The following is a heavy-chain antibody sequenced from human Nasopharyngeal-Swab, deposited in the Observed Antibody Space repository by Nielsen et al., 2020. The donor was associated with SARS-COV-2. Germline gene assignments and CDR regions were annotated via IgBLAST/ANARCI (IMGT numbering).Heavy chain of an antibody. Sequence: ASVKVSCKASGYTFTSYYMHWVRQAPGQGLEWMGIINPANGATSNAQKFQGRVTLTRDTSTSTLYMEVSSLTSEDTAFYYCARDGGNCDGGSCYPRDYWGQGTLVTVSS. J-gene: IGHJ4*02. CDR2: INPANGAT. V-gene: IGHV1-46*01. CDR3: ARDGGNCDGGSCYPRDY. CDR1: GYTFTSYY. D-gene: IGHD2-15*01.